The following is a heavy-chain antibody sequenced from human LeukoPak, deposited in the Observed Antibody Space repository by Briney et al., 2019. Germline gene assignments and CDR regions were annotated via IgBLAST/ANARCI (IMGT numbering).Heavy chain of an antibody. Sequence: SETLSLTCTVSGGSISSSSYYWGWIRQPPGKGLEWIGRIYTSGSTNYNPSLKSRVTMSVDTSKNQFSLKLSSVTAADTAVYYCARDGVRGVINYYYYMDVWGKGTTVTISS. V-gene: IGHV4-39*07. D-gene: IGHD3-10*01. CDR1: GGSISSSSYY. CDR3: ARDGVRGVINYYYYMDV. J-gene: IGHJ6*03. CDR2: IYTSGST.